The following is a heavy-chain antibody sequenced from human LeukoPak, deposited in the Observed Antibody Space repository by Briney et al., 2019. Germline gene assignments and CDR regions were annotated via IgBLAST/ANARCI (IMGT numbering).Heavy chain of an antibody. CDR1: GCCFTNYW. CDR2: IYPGDSDA. Sequence: GGSLQIFCKGSGCCFTNYWIGWVRQMPGKGLKWMGIIYPGDSDARYSPSFQGQVTISADKSISTAYLQWSSLKASDTAMYYCARRRDLYSGSYYPFDYWGQGTLVTVSS. J-gene: IGHJ4*02. V-gene: IGHV5-51*01. CDR3: ARRRDLYSGSYYPFDY. D-gene: IGHD1-26*01.